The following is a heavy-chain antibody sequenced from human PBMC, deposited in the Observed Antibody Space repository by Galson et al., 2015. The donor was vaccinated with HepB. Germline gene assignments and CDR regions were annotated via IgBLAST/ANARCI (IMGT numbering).Heavy chain of an antibody. CDR3: VKDRHDTWSFDY. D-gene: IGHD1-1*01. CDR1: GFTFSMHV. Sequence: SLRLSCAISGFTFSMHVMHWVRQAPGKGLEWVAVVSADGGYKYYADSVKGRFTISRDNSMNTVYLQMSGLRAEDTALYYCVKDRHDTWSFDYWGQGTLVTVSS. J-gene: IGHJ4*02. V-gene: IGHV3-30*18. CDR2: VSADGGYK.